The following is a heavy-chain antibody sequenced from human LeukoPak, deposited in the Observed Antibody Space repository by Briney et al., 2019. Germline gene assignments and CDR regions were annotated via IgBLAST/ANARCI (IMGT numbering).Heavy chain of an antibody. CDR2: INHSGST. V-gene: IGHV4-34*01. J-gene: IGHJ6*02. CDR1: GGSFSGYY. Sequence: SETLSLTCAVYGGSFSGYYWSWIRQPPGKGLEWIGEINHSGSTNYNPSLKSRVTISVDTSKNQFSLKLSSVTAADTAVYYCARGLAVYGSGSYYTRSSYYYGMDVWGQETTVTVSS. D-gene: IGHD3-10*01. CDR3: ARGLAVYGSGSYYTRSSYYYGMDV.